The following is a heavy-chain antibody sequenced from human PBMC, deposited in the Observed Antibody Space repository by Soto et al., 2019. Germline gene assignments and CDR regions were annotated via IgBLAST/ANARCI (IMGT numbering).Heavy chain of an antibody. CDR3: ARNRRYCSSTSCYATNNYYYGMDV. V-gene: IGHV1-69*13. CDR1: GGTFSSYA. Sequence: ASVKVSCKASGGTFSSYAISWVRQAPGQGLAWMGGIIPIFGTANYAQKFQGRVTITADESTSTAYMELSSLRSEDTAVYYCARNRRYCSSTSCYATNNYYYGMDVWGQGTTVTV. J-gene: IGHJ6*02. CDR2: IIPIFGTA. D-gene: IGHD2-2*01.